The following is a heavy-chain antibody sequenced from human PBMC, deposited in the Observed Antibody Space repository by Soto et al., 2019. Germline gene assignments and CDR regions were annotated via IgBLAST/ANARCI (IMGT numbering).Heavy chain of an antibody. CDR2: ISDSGGST. Sequence: GGSLRLSCAASGFTFSSYAMSWVRQAPGKGLEWVSAISDSGGSTYYADSVKGRFAISRDNSKNTLYLQMNSLRAEDTAVYYCAKGGQGARDWEANYYYGMDVWGQGTTVTVSS. CDR3: AKGGQGARDWEANYYYGMDV. J-gene: IGHJ6*02. CDR1: GFTFSSYA. V-gene: IGHV3-23*01. D-gene: IGHD1-26*01.